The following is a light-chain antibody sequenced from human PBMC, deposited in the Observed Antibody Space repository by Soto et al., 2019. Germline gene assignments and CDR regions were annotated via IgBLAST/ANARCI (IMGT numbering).Light chain of an antibody. CDR3: QQLNSYPIT. J-gene: IGKJ5*01. CDR2: KAS. Sequence: DIQMTQSPSTMSAAVGYRVSITCWASQSISPWLVWYQQKPGKAPKVLIYKASSLESGVPSRFSGSGSGTEFTLTITSLQTDDFATYFCQQLNSYPITFGQGTRLEIK. CDR1: QSISPW. V-gene: IGKV1-5*03.